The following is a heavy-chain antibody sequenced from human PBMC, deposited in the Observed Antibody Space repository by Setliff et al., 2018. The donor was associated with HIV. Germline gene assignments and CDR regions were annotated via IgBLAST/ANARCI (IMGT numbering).Heavy chain of an antibody. J-gene: IGHJ3*02. CDR1: GGSISSGNYY. Sequence: SETLSLTCNVSGGSISSGNYYWSWIRLPAGKGLEWVGHIYTSGSTNYNPSLKSRVTISADTSNNQFSLRLTSMTAADTAVYYCAKTSVGATGLYAFDIWGQGTMVTVSS. V-gene: IGHV4-61*09. CDR3: AKTSVGATGLYAFDI. D-gene: IGHD1-26*01. CDR2: IYTSGST.